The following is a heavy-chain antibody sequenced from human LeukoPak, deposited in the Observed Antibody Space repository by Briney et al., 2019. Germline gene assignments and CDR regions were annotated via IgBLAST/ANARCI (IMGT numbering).Heavy chain of an antibody. J-gene: IGHJ6*02. D-gene: IGHD3-22*01. V-gene: IGHV4-30-4*01. CDR2: IYYSGST. CDR3: AISPYYDSSGYSGMDV. Sequence: KTSQTLSPTCTVSGGSISSGDYYWSWIRQPPGKGLEWIGYIYYSGSTYYNPSLKSRVTISVDTSKNQFSLKLSSVTAADTAVYYCAISPYYDSSGYSGMDVWGQGTTVTVSS. CDR1: GGSISSGDYY.